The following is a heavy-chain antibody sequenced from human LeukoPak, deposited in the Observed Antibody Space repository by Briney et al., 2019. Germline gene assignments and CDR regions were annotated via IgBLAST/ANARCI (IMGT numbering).Heavy chain of an antibody. Sequence: ASVKVSCKASGGTFSSYAISWVRQAPGQGLEWVGRIIPILGIANYAQKFQGRVTITADKSTSTAYMELSSLRSEDTAVYYCARGRQATVTIYYYYYYYMDVWGKGTTVTVSS. CDR2: IIPILGIA. CDR3: ARGRQATVTIYYYYYYYMDV. V-gene: IGHV1-69*04. CDR1: GGTFSSYA. D-gene: IGHD4-11*01. J-gene: IGHJ6*03.